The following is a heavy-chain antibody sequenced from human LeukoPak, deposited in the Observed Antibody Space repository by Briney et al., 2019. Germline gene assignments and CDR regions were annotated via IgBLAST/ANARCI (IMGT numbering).Heavy chain of an antibody. CDR1: GFSFSSYA. CDR2: ISDSGGST. Sequence: GGSLRLSCAASGFSFSSYAMSWVRQAPGKGLEWVSGISDSGGSTYHADSVKGRFTISRDNSKNTLYLQMNSLRAEETAVYYCAKGPPTVSIAYYFDYWGQGTLVTVSS. D-gene: IGHD4-17*01. CDR3: AKGPPTVSIAYYFDY. J-gene: IGHJ4*02. V-gene: IGHV3-23*01.